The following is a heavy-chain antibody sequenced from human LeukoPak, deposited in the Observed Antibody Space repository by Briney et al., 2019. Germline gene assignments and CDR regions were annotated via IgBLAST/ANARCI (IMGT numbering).Heavy chain of an antibody. D-gene: IGHD2-21*02. V-gene: IGHV3-74*01. Sequence: GGSLRLSCAASGFTFSSYWMHWVRQAPGKGLVWVSRISSDGSSTSYADSVKGRFTISRDNAKNTLYLQMNSLRAEDTAVYYCARAPDLTYCGGDCYSGFDYWGQGTLVTVSS. CDR3: ARAPDLTYCGGDCYSGFDY. CDR1: GFTFSSYW. J-gene: IGHJ4*02. CDR2: ISSDGSST.